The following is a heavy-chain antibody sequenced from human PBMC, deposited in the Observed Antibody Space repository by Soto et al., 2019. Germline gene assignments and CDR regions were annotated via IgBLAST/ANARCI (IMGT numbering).Heavy chain of an antibody. CDR1: GFTFSSYA. CDR2: ISYDGSNK. CDR3: ARVRVRIAAGGFDP. J-gene: IGHJ5*02. Sequence: QVQLVESGGGVVQPGRSLRLSCAASGFTFSSYAMHWVRQAPGKGLEWVAVISYDGSNKYYADSVKGRFTISRDNSKNTLYLQMNSLRAEDTAVYYCARVRVRIAAGGFDPWGQGTLVTVSS. V-gene: IGHV3-30-3*01. D-gene: IGHD6-13*01.